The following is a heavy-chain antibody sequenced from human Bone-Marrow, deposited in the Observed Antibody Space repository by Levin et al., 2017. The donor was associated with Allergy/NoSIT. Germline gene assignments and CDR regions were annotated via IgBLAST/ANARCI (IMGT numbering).Heavy chain of an antibody. D-gene: IGHD6-6*01. CDR1: GFSSAGYA. CDR2: ISWNSGNV. V-gene: IGHV3-9*02. J-gene: IGHJ3*02. CDR3: AKSRTYSSSSGAFDI. Sequence: SLKISCAASGFSSAGYAMHWVRQAPGKGLEWVSSISWNSGNVDYADSVKGRFTLSRDNAKNSLYLRLSSLKPDDTALYYCAKSRTYSSSSGAFDIWGQGTRVTVSS.